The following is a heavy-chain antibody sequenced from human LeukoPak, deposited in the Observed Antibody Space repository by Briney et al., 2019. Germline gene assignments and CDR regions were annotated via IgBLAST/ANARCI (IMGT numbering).Heavy chain of an antibody. CDR2: ISTYNGDT. D-gene: IGHD6-19*01. CDR3: AREPSNTSGRNPYFDY. Sequence: ASVKVSCKASGYTFTRYAIMWVRQAPGQGLEWMGWISTYNGDTNYAQQLQGRVTMTTDTSTSTAYMELRSLRSDDTAVYYCAREPSNTSGRNPYFDYWGQGTLVTVSS. V-gene: IGHV1-18*01. J-gene: IGHJ4*02. CDR1: GYTFTRYA.